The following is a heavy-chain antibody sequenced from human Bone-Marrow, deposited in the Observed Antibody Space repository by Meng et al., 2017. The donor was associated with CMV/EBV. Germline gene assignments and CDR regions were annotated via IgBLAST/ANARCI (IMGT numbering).Heavy chain of an antibody. V-gene: IGHV1-2*02. J-gene: IGHJ4*02. CDR3: ASLGYSSGWPPGY. CDR2: MNPNSGGT. CDR1: GYTFTSYD. D-gene: IGHD6-19*01. Sequence: ASVKVSCKASGYTFTSYDINWVRQATGQGLEWMGWMNPNSGGTNYAQKFQGRVTMTRDTSISTAYMELSRLRSDDTAVYYCASLGYSSGWPPGYWGQGTLVTVSS.